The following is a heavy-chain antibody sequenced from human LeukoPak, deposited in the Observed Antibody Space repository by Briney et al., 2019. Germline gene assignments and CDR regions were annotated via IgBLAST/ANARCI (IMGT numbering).Heavy chain of an antibody. D-gene: IGHD5-24*01. CDR2: ISGSGGST. CDR3: AKAEMATINAFSYFDY. J-gene: IGHJ4*02. Sequence: GGSLRLSCAASGFTFSSYAMSWVRQAPGKGLEWVSAISGSGGSTYYADSVKGRFTISRDNSKNTLYLQMNSLRAEDTAVYYCAKAEMATINAFSYFDYWGRGTLVTVSS. CDR1: GFTFSSYA. V-gene: IGHV3-23*01.